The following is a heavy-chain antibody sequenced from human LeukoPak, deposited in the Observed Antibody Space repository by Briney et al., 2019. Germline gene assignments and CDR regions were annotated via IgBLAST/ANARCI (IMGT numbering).Heavy chain of an antibody. V-gene: IGHV3-23*01. CDR2: ISGSGGST. Sequence: GGSLRLSCAASGFTFSSYAMSWVRQAPGKGLEWVSAISGSGGSTYYADSVKGRFTISRDNSKNTLYLQMNSLRAEDTAVYYCAKEGPWTGTTGPLYYYYYGMDVWGQGTTVTVSS. J-gene: IGHJ6*02. CDR3: AKEGPWTGTTGPLYYYYYGMDV. D-gene: IGHD1-1*01. CDR1: GFTFSSYA.